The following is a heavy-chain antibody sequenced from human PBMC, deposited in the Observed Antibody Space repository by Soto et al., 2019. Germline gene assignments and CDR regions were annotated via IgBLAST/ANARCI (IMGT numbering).Heavy chain of an antibody. Sequence: SGESLKISCKVSVYSFTSYWISWVRQMPGKGLEWMGRIDPSDSYTNYSPSFQGHVTISADKSISTAYLQWSSLKASDTAMYYCASSIGYLYYFDYWGQGTLVTVSS. J-gene: IGHJ4*02. V-gene: IGHV5-10-1*01. CDR2: IDPSDSYT. CDR3: ASSIGYLYYFDY. CDR1: VYSFTSYW. D-gene: IGHD3-16*02.